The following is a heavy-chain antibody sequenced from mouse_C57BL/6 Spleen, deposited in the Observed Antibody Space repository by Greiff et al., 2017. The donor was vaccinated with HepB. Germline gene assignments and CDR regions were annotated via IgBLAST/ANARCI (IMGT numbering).Heavy chain of an antibody. D-gene: IGHD1-1*01. CDR3: ARHEDYSSYYDGSSDAMDY. CDR2: FYPGSGSI. J-gene: IGHJ4*01. V-gene: IGHV1-62-2*01. Sequence: VQLQESGAELVKPGASVKLSCKASGYTFTEYTIHWVKQRSGQGLEWIGWFYPGSGSIKYNEKFKDKATLTADKSSSTVYMELSRLTSEDSAVYFCARHEDYSSYYDGSSDAMDYWGQGTSVTVSS. CDR1: GYTFTEYT.